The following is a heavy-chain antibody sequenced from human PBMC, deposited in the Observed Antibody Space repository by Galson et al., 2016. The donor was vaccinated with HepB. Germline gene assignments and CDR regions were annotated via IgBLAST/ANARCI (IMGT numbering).Heavy chain of an antibody. Sequence: SVKVSCKASGYTFTYRFLHWVRQAPGQAPEWMGWLTPYNGNTNYAQKFQDRVTMTRDKSMTTPYMELSSLRSEDTAMYYCARSSLGCSLRDAFDLWGQGTMVTVSS. V-gene: IGHV1-45*02. CDR2: LTPYNGNT. CDR3: ARSSLGCSLRDAFDL. D-gene: IGHD2-15*01. CDR1: GYTFTYRF. J-gene: IGHJ3*01.